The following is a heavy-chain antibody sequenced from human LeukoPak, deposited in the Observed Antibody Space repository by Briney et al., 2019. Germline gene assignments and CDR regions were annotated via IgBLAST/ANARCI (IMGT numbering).Heavy chain of an antibody. D-gene: IGHD6-6*01. J-gene: IGHJ4*02. CDR3: ASGFSSSPYFDY. Sequence: PGGTLRLSCAASGFTFSTYYMNWVRQAPGKGLEWVSSITGSSSYIYYTDSVKGRFTISRDNAKNSLFLQMNSLRDEDTAVYYCASGFSSSPYFDYWGQGTLVTLST. V-gene: IGHV3-21*01. CDR1: GFTFSTYY. CDR2: ITGSSSYI.